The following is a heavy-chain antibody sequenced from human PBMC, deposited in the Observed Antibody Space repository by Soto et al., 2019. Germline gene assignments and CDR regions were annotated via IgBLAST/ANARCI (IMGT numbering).Heavy chain of an antibody. CDR2: ISSSSSYI. CDR3: ARVSYYDFWSGYNSYYYYYYMDV. V-gene: IGHV3-21*01. CDR1: GFTFSSYS. J-gene: IGHJ6*03. Sequence: EVQLVESGGGLVKPGGSLRLSCAASGFTFSSYSMNWVRQAPGKGLEWVSSISSSSSYIYYADSVNGRFTISKDNAKNSLYLQMNSLRAEDTAVYYCARVSYYDFWSGYNSYYYYYYMDVWGKGTTVTVSS. D-gene: IGHD3-3*01.